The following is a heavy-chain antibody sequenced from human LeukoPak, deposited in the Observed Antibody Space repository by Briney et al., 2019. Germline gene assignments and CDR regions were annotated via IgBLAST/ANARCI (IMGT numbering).Heavy chain of an antibody. CDR3: ARDYGSGDQKCFDP. V-gene: IGHV4-61*02. Sequence: SQTLSLTCTVSGGSISTGSYSWNWIRQPAGKGLEWVGRIYTSGSTNYNPSLKSRVAISVDTSKNQFSLKLSSVTAADTAVYYCARDYGSGDQKCFDPWGQGTLVTVSS. D-gene: IGHD3-10*01. J-gene: IGHJ5*02. CDR2: IYTSGST. CDR1: GGSISTGSYS.